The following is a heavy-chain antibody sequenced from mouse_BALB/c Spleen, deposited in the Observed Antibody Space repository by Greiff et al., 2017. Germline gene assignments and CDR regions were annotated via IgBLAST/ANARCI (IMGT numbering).Heavy chain of an antibody. CDR2: IDPANGNT. Sequence: VQLKESGAELVKPGASVKLSCTASGFNIKDTYMHWVKQRPEQGLEWIGRIDPANGNTKYDPKFQGKATITADTSSNTAYLQLSSLTSEDTAVYYCARGGYYGYDDFDYWGQGTTLTVSS. V-gene: IGHV14-3*02. J-gene: IGHJ2*01. D-gene: IGHD2-2*01. CDR1: GFNIKDTY. CDR3: ARGGYYGYDDFDY.